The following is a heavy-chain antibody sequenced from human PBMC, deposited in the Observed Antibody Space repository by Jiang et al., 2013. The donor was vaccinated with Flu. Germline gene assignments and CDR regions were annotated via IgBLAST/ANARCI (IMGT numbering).Heavy chain of an antibody. Sequence: KPTQTLTLTCTLSGFSLSTSGMCVTWIRQPPGKALEWLARIDWDDDKFYSTSLKTRLTIFKDTSKNQVVLIMTDVDPADTATYFCARTIRGVRTWEENHYYSDYWGQGVLVTVSS. V-gene: IGHV2-70*16. D-gene: IGHD1-14*01. CDR1: GFSLSTSGMC. J-gene: IGHJ4*02. CDR3: ARTIRGVRTWEENHYYSDY. CDR2: IDWDDDK.